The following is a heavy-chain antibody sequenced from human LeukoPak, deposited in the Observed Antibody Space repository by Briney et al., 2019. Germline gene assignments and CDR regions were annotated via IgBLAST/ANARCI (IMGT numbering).Heavy chain of an antibody. V-gene: IGHV1-69*10. CDR3: AGCYSNYRNWFDP. CDR1: GGTLSSYA. J-gene: IGHJ5*02. D-gene: IGHD4-11*01. CDR2: IIPIFGIA. Sequence: SVKVSCKASGGTLSSYAISWVRQAPGQGLEWMGGIIPIFGIANYAQKFQGRVTITADKSTSTAYMELSSLRSEDTAVCYCAGCYSNYRNWFDPWGQGTLVTVSS.